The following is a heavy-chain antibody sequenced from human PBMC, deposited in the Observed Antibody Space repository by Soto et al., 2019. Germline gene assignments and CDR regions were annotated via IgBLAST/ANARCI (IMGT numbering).Heavy chain of an antibody. CDR3: ARDDHYDDNGLAH. V-gene: IGHV3-33*01. Sequence: QVQLVESGGGVVRPGGSLRLSCEASGFNFNTHGMHWVRQAPGKGLEWVAVIVHDGSEQAYSDSVKGRFTILRDNSKNTLYLQMNNLTGEDTAVYYCARDDHYDDNGLAHWGQGVLVTVSS. J-gene: IGHJ4*02. CDR1: GFNFNTHG. D-gene: IGHD3-22*01. CDR2: IVHDGSEQ.